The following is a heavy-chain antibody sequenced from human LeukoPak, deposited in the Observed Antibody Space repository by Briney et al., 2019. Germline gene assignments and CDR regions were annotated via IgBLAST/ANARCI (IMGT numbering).Heavy chain of an antibody. CDR2: ITGSGTGT. J-gene: IGHJ4*02. D-gene: IGHD3-9*01. CDR3: ARGGTLRYFDS. CDR1: GFTFSSYT. V-gene: IGHV3-23*01. Sequence: GGSLRLSCAASGFTFSSYTMSWVSQAPGKGLERVSGITGSGTGTYYADSVKDRFTISRDNSKSTLSLQMNSLRAEDTAVYYCARGGTLRYFDSWGQGTLVTVSS.